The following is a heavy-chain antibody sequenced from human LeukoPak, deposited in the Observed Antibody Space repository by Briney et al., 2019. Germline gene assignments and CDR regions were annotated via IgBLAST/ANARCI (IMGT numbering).Heavy chain of an antibody. J-gene: IGHJ4*02. CDR1: GFTFSSYG. Sequence: GGSLRLSCAASGFTFSSYGMHWVRRAPGKGLEWVAVIWYDGSKKFYADSVNGRFTISRDDSKNTLYLQMSGLRADDTAVYYCAGAYSAGWFTYWGQGTPVTVSS. D-gene: IGHD3-16*01. V-gene: IGHV3-33*01. CDR2: IWYDGSKK. CDR3: AGAYSAGWFTY.